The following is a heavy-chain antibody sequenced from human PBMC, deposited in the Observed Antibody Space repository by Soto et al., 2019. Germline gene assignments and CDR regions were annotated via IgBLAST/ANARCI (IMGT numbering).Heavy chain of an antibody. V-gene: IGHV1-69*01. CDR1: GGTFISYA. CDR3: ARRSMIVVADHDAFDI. D-gene: IGHD3-22*01. CDR2: IIPIFGTA. Sequence: VKFSCKASGGTFISYAISWVRQAPGQGLEWMGGIIPIFGTANYAQNFQGRVTITAAESTSTAYMELSSLRSEDTAVYYCARRSMIVVADHDAFDIWGQGAIVSDS. J-gene: IGHJ3*02.